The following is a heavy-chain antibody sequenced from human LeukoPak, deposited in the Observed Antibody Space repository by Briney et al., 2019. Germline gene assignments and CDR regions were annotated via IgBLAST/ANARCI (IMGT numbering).Heavy chain of an antibody. CDR2: ISQSGST. CDR3: ARHAAFLSGGYWFFDL. CDR1: GGSLGGYY. D-gene: IGHD2-15*01. V-gene: IGHV4-34*01. Sequence: SETLSLTCGFYGGSLGGYYWSWIRQPPGKGLEWIGEISQSGSTNYNPSLKSRVTMSVDTSNNHFSLNVTSVTAADTALYYCARHAAFLSGGYWFFDLWGRGTLVTVSS. J-gene: IGHJ2*01.